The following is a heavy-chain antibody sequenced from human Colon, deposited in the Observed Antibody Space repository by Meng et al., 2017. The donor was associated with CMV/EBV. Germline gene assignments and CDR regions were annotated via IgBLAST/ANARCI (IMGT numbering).Heavy chain of an antibody. J-gene: IGHJ3*01. CDR2: IYSTGRT. D-gene: IGHD6-19*01. Sequence: GESLKIPCVVSGISVSGNYMTWVRQAPGKGLEWLSVIYSTGRTFYAESAKGRFTISRDTSQNTVFLQMDTLRVEDTAIYYCARVSSAGLALDVWGQGTMVTVSS. CDR1: GISVSGNY. V-gene: IGHV3-53*01. CDR3: ARVSSAGLALDV.